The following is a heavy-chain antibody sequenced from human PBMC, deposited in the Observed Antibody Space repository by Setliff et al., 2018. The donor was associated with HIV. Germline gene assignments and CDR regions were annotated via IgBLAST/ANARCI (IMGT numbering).Heavy chain of an antibody. V-gene: IGHV4-61*09. D-gene: IGHD5-12*01. CDR1: GDSISNGNFY. CDR3: ARDPFMATIRYAFDI. Sequence: PSETLSLTCTVSGDSISNGNFYWSWIRQSAGKGLEWFGHIFPSGSTNYSPSLKSRITISMDTSKNQFSLKLSSVTAADTAVYYCARDPFMATIRYAFDIWGQGTMVTVSS. J-gene: IGHJ3*02. CDR2: IFPSGST.